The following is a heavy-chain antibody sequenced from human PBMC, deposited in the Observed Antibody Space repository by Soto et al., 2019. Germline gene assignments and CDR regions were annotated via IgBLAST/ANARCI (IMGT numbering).Heavy chain of an antibody. V-gene: IGHV3-23*01. CDR3: AKDRKDYGAQSAPFDY. CDR2: ISGSGGST. J-gene: IGHJ4*02. CDR1: GFTFSSYA. Sequence: EVQLLESGGGLVQPGGSLRLSCAASGFTFSSYAMSWVRQAPGKGLEWVSAISGSGGSTYYADSVKGRFTISRDNSKNTLDLQMNSLRAEDTAVYYCAKDRKDYGAQSAPFDYWGQGTLVTVSS. D-gene: IGHD4-17*01.